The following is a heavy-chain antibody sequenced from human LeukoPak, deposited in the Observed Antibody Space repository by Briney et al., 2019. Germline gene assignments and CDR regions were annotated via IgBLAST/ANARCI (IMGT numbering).Heavy chain of an antibody. CDR1: GYTFTSYG. CDR3: AREPRRFGD. Sequence: ASVKVSCKASGYTFTSYGISWVRQAPGQGLEWMGWISAYNGNTNYAQKLQGRVTITSDTSINTAYMELSSLRSEDTAVYYCAREPRRFGDWGQGTLVTVSS. D-gene: IGHD3-10*01. CDR2: ISAYNGNT. V-gene: IGHV1-18*01. J-gene: IGHJ4*02.